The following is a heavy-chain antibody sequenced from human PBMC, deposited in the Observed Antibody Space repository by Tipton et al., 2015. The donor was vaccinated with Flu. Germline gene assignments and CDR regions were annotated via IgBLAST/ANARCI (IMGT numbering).Heavy chain of an antibody. J-gene: IGHJ4*02. CDR2: IYSSGST. V-gene: IGHV4-4*07. D-gene: IGHD6-19*01. CDR1: GFTFTDYY. CDR3: AKGPYSGDWYRFNY. Sequence: LRLSCTTSGFTFTDYYMTWIRQPAGKGLEWIGRIYSSGSTNYNPSLKSRVTMSVDTSRNQFSLRLTSVTAADTAVYYCAKGPYSGDWYRFNYWGQGTLVTVSS.